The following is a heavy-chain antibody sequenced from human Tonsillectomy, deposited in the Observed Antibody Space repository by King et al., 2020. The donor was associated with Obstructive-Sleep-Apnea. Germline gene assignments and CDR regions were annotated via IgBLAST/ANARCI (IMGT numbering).Heavy chain of an antibody. Sequence: VQLVESGGGLVQPGGSLRLSCAASGFTFSSYCMSWVRQAPGKGLEWVANIKQDGSEKYYVDSVKGRFTISRDNAKNSLYLQMNSLRAEDTAVYYCARGRTYDFWSAYYRAGDAFDIWGQGTMVTVSS. D-gene: IGHD3-3*01. V-gene: IGHV3-7*03. CDR2: IKQDGSEK. CDR1: GFTFSSYC. CDR3: ARGRTYDFWSAYYRAGDAFDI. J-gene: IGHJ3*02.